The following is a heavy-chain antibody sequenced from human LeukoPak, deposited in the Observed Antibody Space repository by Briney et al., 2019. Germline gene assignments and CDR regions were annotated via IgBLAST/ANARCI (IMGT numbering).Heavy chain of an antibody. Sequence: KPSETLSLTCAVYGGSFSGYYWSWIRQPPGKGLEWIGEINHSGSTNYNPSLKSRVTISVDTSKNQVSLKLSSVTAADTAVYYCARGLGFYGSGSPTTNPWGQGTLVTVSS. CDR1: GGSFSGYY. CDR2: INHSGST. CDR3: ARGLGFYGSGSPTTNP. D-gene: IGHD3-10*01. J-gene: IGHJ5*02. V-gene: IGHV4-34*01.